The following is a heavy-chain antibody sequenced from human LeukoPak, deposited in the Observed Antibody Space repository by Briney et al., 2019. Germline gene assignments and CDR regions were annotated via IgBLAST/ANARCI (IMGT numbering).Heavy chain of an antibody. CDR3: ARSWHGDLHFDY. CDR2: ISYDGSNK. CDR1: GFTFSSYA. J-gene: IGHJ4*02. D-gene: IGHD4-17*01. Sequence: GGSLRLSCAASGFTFSSYAMHWVRQAPGKGLEWVAVISYDGSNKYYADSVKGRFTISRDNSKNTLYLQMNSLRAEGTAVYYCARSWHGDLHFDYWGQGTLVTVSS. V-gene: IGHV3-30*04.